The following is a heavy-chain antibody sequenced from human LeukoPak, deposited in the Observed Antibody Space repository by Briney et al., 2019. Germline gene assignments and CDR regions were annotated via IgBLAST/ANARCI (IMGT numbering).Heavy chain of an antibody. J-gene: IGHJ4*02. Sequence: GGSLRLSCAASGFTFTSYAMNWVRQAPGKGLEWVSAIVGSGGTTYYADSVKGRFTISRDNSKKTLYLQMNSLRAEDTAVYYCAAEDSGSFDYWGQGALVTVSS. CDR2: IVGSGGTT. CDR1: GFTFTSYA. D-gene: IGHD3-10*01. CDR3: AAEDSGSFDY. V-gene: IGHV3-23*01.